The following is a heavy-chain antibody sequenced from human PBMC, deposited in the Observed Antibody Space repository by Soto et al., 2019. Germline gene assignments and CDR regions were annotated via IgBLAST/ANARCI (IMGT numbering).Heavy chain of an antibody. CDR3: ARRTVNIRTFYSGLKTHCFDY. V-gene: IGHV4-39*01. Sequence: SETLSLTCAVSGDSMSSSDYYWGWVRQPPGKGLEWIGSIYYSGSTYYNPSLQSRVAISVDTSKNQFSLKLKSVTAADTAIYYCARRTVNIRTFYSGLKTHCFDYWGQGAPVTVS. CDR2: IYYSGST. CDR1: GDSMSSSDYY. J-gene: IGHJ4*02. D-gene: IGHD6-19*01.